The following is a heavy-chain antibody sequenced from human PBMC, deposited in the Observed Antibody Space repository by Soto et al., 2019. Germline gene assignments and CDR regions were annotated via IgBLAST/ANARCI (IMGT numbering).Heavy chain of an antibody. J-gene: IGHJ4*02. Sequence: PGGSLRLSCAASGFTFSSYGMHWVRQAPGKGLEWVAVISYDGSNKYYADSVKGRFTISRDNSKNTLYLQMNSLRAEDTAVYYCAKSSAARLLYFDYCGQGTLVTVSS. CDR2: ISYDGSNK. CDR3: AKSSAARLLYFDY. CDR1: GFTFSSYG. D-gene: IGHD6-6*01. V-gene: IGHV3-30*18.